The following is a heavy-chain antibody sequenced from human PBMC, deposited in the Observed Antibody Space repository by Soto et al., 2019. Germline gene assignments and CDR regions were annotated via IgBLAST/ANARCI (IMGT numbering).Heavy chain of an antibody. CDR3: ARWGSWNLEGY. V-gene: IGHV4-4*02. D-gene: IGHD1-7*01. CDR2: IYHSGNT. Sequence: QVQLQESGPGLVKPSGTLSLTCAVSGGSIRSSNWWSWVRQPPGKGLEWIGEIYHSGNTNYNPSLKSXXTXSXXKSKNQFSLKLSSVTAADTAVYYCARWGSWNLEGYWGQGTLVTVSS. J-gene: IGHJ4*02. CDR1: GGSIRSSNW.